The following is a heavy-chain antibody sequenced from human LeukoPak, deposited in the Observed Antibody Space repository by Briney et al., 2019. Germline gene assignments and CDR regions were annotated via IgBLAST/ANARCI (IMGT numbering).Heavy chain of an antibody. CDR2: INTDGSDT. CDR1: GFTFSNHW. CDR3: ARNNWGIDD. V-gene: IGHV3-74*01. J-gene: IGHJ4*02. D-gene: IGHD7-27*01. Sequence: GESLRLSCAASGFTFSNHWMHWVRQVSGKGLVWVSRINTDGSDTSYADSVEGRLTISRDNARNTLYLQMNSLRPEDTAVYYCARNNWGIDDWGQGTLVTVSS.